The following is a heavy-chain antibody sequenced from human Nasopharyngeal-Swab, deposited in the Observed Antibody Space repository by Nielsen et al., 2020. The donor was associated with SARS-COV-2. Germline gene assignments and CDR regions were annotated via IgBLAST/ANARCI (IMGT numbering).Heavy chain of an antibody. J-gene: IGHJ4*02. D-gene: IGHD6-13*01. V-gene: IGHV3-13*01. CDR3: ARMDFIASRDY. CDR1: GFTFSSYD. Sequence: GESLKISCAASGFTFSSYDMHWVRQATGKGLEWVSAIGTAGDTYYPGSVKGRFTISRENAKNSLYLQLNSLRAEDTAVYYCARMDFIASRDYWGQGTLVTVSS. CDR2: IGTAGDT.